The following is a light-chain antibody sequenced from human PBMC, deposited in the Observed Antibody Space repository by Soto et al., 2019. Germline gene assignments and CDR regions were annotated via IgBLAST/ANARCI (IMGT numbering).Light chain of an antibody. V-gene: IGLV2-14*01. Sequence: QSVLTQPASLSGSPGQSITISCPGNSRDVGGYNYVSWYQQHPGKAPKLMIYDVSNRPSGVSNRFSGSKSGNTASLTISGLQAEDEADYYCSSYTSSSSYVFGTGTQLTVL. CDR1: SRDVGGYNY. J-gene: IGLJ1*01. CDR3: SSYTSSSSYV. CDR2: DVS.